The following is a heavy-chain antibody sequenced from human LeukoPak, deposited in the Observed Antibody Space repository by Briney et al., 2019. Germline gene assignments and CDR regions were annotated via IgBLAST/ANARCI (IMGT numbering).Heavy chain of an antibody. CDR2: ITWSNNI. CDR1: GFSVSSFS. CDR3: ARDPGNSGYGMDV. V-gene: IGHV3-48*02. D-gene: IGHD5-12*01. J-gene: IGHJ6*02. Sequence: GGSLRLSCAASGFSVSSFSMNWGRQAPGQGLEWVSHITWSNNIYYADSVKGRSTISRDSAKNSLFLQMNSLRDEDTAVYYCARDPGNSGYGMDVWGQGTTVLVSS.